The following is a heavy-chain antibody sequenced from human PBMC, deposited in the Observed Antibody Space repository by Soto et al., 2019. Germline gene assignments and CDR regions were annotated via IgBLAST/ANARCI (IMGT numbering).Heavy chain of an antibody. J-gene: IGHJ4*02. V-gene: IGHV3-73*01. CDR2: IRSKANSYAT. CDR3: FHLCSGGSCYSFDY. CDR1: GFTFSGSA. D-gene: IGHD2-15*01. Sequence: EVQLVESGGGLVQPGGSLKLSCAASGFTFSGSAMHWVRQASGKGLEWVGRIRSKANSYATAYAASVKGRFTISRDDSKNTAYLQMNSLKTEDTAVYSMFHLCSGGSCYSFDYWGQGTLVTVSS.